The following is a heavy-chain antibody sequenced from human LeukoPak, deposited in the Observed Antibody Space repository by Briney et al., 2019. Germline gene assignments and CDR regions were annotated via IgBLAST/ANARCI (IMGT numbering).Heavy chain of an antibody. CDR2: INSDGSNT. D-gene: IGHD3-22*01. J-gene: IGHJ6*02. CDR1: GFTFSSYW. CDR3: ARVGDSSGYYGYYYYYYGMDV. Sequence: PGGSLRLSCAASGFTFSSYWMHWVRQAPGKGLVWVSRINSDGSNTNYADSVKGRFTISRDNAKNTLYLQMNSLRAEDTAVYYCARVGDSSGYYGYYYYYYGMDVWGQGTTVIVSS. V-gene: IGHV3-74*01.